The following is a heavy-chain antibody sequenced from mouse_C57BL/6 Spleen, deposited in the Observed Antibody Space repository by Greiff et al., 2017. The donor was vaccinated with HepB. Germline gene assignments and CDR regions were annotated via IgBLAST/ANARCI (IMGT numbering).Heavy chain of an antibody. Sequence: EVQLVESGGGLVQPKGSLKLSCAASGFTFNTYAMHWVRQAPGKGLEWVARIRSKSSNYATYYAHSVKDRFTISRDDSQSMLYLQMNNLKTEDTAMYYCVGDASGDYYGSPFAYWGQGTLVTVSA. CDR3: VGDASGDYYGSPFAY. CDR1: GFTFNTYA. V-gene: IGHV10-3*01. CDR2: IRSKSSNYAT. J-gene: IGHJ3*01. D-gene: IGHD1-1*01.